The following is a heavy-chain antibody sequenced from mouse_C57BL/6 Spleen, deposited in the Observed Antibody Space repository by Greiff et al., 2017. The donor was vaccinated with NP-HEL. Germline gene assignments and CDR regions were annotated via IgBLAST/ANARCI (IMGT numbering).Heavy chain of an antibody. Sequence: QVQLQQSGAELVKPGASVKISCKASGYAFSSYWMTWVKQRPGKGLEWLGQIYPGDGDTNYNGKFKGKATLTADKSSSTAYMQLSSLTSEDSAVYFGARGGVVRYAMDYWGQGTSVTVSS. V-gene: IGHV1-80*01. CDR1: GYAFSSYW. CDR2: IYPGDGDT. CDR3: ARGGVVRYAMDY. J-gene: IGHJ4*01. D-gene: IGHD1-1*02.